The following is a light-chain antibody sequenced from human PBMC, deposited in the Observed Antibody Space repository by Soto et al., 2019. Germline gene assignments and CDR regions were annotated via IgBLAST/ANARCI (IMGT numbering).Light chain of an antibody. Sequence: QSALTQPRSVSGSPGQSVTISCTGTSSDVGGHNYVSWYQQYAGKTPKLLIYDVSKRPSGVPDRFSGSKSGNTASLSISGLQAEDEADYYCCSYAGTDTEVFGGGTKLPS. V-gene: IGLV2-11*01. CDR2: DVS. CDR3: CSYAGTDTEV. J-gene: IGLJ2*01. CDR1: SSDVGGHNY.